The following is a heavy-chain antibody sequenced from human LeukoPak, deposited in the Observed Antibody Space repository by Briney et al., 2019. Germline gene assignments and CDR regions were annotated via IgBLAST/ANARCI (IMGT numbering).Heavy chain of an antibody. Sequence: PGGSLRLSCVVSEFTFSSYGMHWVRQAPGKGLEWVAFIRHDGGNKYYADSVKGRFSISRDNSKNTLYLQMNSLRAEDTAVYYCAKDRTDYDNVDYWGQGALVTVSS. D-gene: IGHD3-22*01. V-gene: IGHV3-30*02. J-gene: IGHJ4*02. CDR2: IRHDGGNK. CDR3: AKDRTDYDNVDY. CDR1: EFTFSSYG.